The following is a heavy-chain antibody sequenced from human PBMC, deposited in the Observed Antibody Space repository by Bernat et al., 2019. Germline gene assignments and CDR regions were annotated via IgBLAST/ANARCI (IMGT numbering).Heavy chain of an antibody. V-gene: IGHV3-23*04. Sequence: VQLVQSGAEVKKPGSSVKVSCKASGGTFSSYAMSWVRQAPGKGLEWVSAISGSGGSTYYADSVKGRFTISRDNSKNTLYLQMNSLRAEDTAVYYCAKGALYGDYVLYFDYWGQGTLVTVSS. CDR3: AKGALYGDYVLYFDY. CDR1: GGTFSSYA. D-gene: IGHD4-17*01. CDR2: ISGSGGST. J-gene: IGHJ4*02.